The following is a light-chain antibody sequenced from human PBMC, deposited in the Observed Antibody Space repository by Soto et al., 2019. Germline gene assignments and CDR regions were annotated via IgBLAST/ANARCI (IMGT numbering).Light chain of an antibody. V-gene: IGKV2-28*01. Sequence: IVMTQSPLSLSVTPGEPASISCRSSQSLLHSNGYNYLDWYLQTPGQSPQLLIYSGSNRDSGVPDRFSGSGSGTDFTLKISRVEAEDVGVYYWMQALQTPPTFGGGTHLEIK. CDR3: MQALQTPPT. J-gene: IGKJ2*01. CDR2: SGS. CDR1: QSLLHSNGYNY.